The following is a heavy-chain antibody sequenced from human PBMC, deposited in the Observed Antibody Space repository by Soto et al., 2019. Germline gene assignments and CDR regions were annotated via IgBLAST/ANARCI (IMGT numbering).Heavy chain of an antibody. CDR2: INPSGGST. Sequence: QVQLVQSGAEVKKPGASVKVSCKASGYTFTSYYMHWVRQAPGQGLEWMGIINPSGGSTSYAQKFQGRVTMTRDTSTSTVYMELSSLRSEDTAVYYCARDPVIRSGSVLFDYWGQGTLVTVSS. D-gene: IGHD1-26*01. CDR3: ARDPVIRSGSVLFDY. J-gene: IGHJ4*02. V-gene: IGHV1-46*01. CDR1: GYTFTSYY.